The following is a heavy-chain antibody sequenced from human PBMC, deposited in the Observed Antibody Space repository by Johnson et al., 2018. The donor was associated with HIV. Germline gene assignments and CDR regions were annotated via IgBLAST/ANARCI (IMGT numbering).Heavy chain of an antibody. V-gene: IGHV3-66*01. J-gene: IGHJ3*02. CDR2: IFSVGDV. CDR1: GITVGTNY. CDR3: ARDDIRDGKSFDI. Sequence: EQLVESGEGLVQPGGSLRLSCAASGITVGTNYMSWVRQAPGKGLEWVSVIFSVGDVYYADSVKGRFTISRDNSKNMVYLQMNSLRAEDTAVYYCARDDIRDGKSFDIWGQGTMVTVSS.